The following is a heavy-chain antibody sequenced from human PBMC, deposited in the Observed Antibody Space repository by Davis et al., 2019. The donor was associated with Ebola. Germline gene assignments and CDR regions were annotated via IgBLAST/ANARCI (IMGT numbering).Heavy chain of an antibody. Sequence: ASVKVSCKASGYTFTGYYMHWVRQAPGQGLEWMGWINPNSGGTNYAQKFQGWVTMTRDTSISTAYMELSRLRSDDTAVYYCARVNCSGGSCYSGFDPWGQGTLVTVSS. CDR2: INPNSGGT. CDR3: ARVNCSGGSCYSGFDP. J-gene: IGHJ5*02. V-gene: IGHV1-2*04. D-gene: IGHD2-15*01. CDR1: GYTFTGYY.